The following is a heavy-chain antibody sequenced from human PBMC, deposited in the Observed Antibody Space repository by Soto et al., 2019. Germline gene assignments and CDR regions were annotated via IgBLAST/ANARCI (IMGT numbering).Heavy chain of an antibody. V-gene: IGHV1-69*06. J-gene: IGHJ2*01. D-gene: IGHD6-13*01. CDR1: GGTFSSYA. CDR2: IIPIFGTA. Sequence: QVQLVQSGAEVKKPGSSVKVSCKASGGTFSSYAISWVRQAPGQGLEWMGGIIPIFGTANYEQKFQGRVTITADKSTSTAYMELSSLRSEDTAVYYCARDGIAAATNWYFDLWGRGTLVTVSS. CDR3: ARDGIAAATNWYFDL.